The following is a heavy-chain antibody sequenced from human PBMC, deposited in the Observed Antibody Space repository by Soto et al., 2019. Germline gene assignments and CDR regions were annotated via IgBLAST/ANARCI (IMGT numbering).Heavy chain of an antibody. CDR2: IRSKAYGGTT. CDR3: TRDDVGSSWYPNWFDP. CDR1: ECTSVDYA. J-gene: IGHJ5*02. Sequence: GLPIRVSSRAAECTSVDYARSWFRKETGKGLEWVGFIRSKAYGGTTEYAASVKGRFTISRDDSKSIAYLQMNSLKTEDTAVYYCTRDDVGSSWYPNWFDPWGQGTLVTVSS. V-gene: IGHV3-49*03. D-gene: IGHD6-13*01.